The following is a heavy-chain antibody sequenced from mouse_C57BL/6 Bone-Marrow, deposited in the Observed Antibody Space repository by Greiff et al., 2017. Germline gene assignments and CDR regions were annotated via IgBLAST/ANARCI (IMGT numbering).Heavy chain of an antibody. CDR3: ARAFIAAVVATDAMDY. V-gene: IGHV1-50*01. CDR2: IDPSDSYT. CDR1: GYTFTSYW. D-gene: IGHD1-1*01. Sequence: QVQLKQPGAELVKPGASVKLSCKASGYTFTSYWMQWVKQRPGQGLEWIGEIDPSDSYTNYNPKFKGKATLTVDTSSSTAYMQLSSLTSEDSAVYYCARAFIAAVVATDAMDYWGQGTSVTVSS. J-gene: IGHJ4*01.